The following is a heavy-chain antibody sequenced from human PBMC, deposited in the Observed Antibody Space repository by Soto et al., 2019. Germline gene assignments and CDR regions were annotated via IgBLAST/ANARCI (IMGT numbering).Heavy chain of an antibody. V-gene: IGHV1-18*04. CDR1: GYTFTSYG. CDR2: ISSYNGNT. D-gene: IGHD2-15*01. CDR3: ARGSRYCSAPTCCSGVSWFDT. J-gene: IGHJ5*02. Sequence: ASVKVSCKASGYTFTSYGISWVRQAPGQGLEWMGWISSYNGNTNYAQTVQGRVTLTTVTATRTTYKELRCLRSDGPAVYYSARGSRYCSAPTCCSGVSWFDTWGQGTLVTVSS.